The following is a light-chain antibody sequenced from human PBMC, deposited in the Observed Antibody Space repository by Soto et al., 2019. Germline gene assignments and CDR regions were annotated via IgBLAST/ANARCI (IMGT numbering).Light chain of an antibody. Sequence: DIQMTQSPSSLSASVGDRVTITCRASQSISSYLNWYQQKPGKAPKLLIYAASSLQSGVPSRFSGSGSGIDFTLTISSLQPEDFATYYCQQGYSTPVTFGQGTKVDIK. V-gene: IGKV1-39*01. CDR3: QQGYSTPVT. CDR2: AAS. CDR1: QSISSY. J-gene: IGKJ1*01.